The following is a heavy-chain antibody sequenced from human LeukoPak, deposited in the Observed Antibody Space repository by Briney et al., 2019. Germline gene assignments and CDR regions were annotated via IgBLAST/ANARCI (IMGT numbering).Heavy chain of an antibody. D-gene: IGHD5-18*01. V-gene: IGHV3-23*01. Sequence: GGSLSLSCAASGFTFSSYAMSWVRQAPGKGLEWVSAISGSGGSTYYADSVKGRFTISRDNSKNTLYLQMNSLRAEDTAVYYCAKDGNSYGYSYFDYWGQGTLVTVSS. J-gene: IGHJ4*02. CDR1: GFTFSSYA. CDR2: ISGSGGST. CDR3: AKDGNSYGYSYFDY.